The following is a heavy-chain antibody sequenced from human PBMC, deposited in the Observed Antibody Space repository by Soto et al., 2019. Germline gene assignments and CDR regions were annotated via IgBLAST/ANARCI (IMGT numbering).Heavy chain of an antibody. CDR3: AKSRSLVTAAAGTSSDY. Sequence: PGGSLRLSCAASGFTFSSYSMNWVRQAPGKGLEWVSYISSSSSTTYYADSVKGRFTISRDNSKNTLYLQMNSLRAEDTAVYYCAKSRSLVTAAAGTSSDYWGQGTLVTVSS. J-gene: IGHJ4*02. V-gene: IGHV3-48*01. D-gene: IGHD6-13*01. CDR1: GFTFSSYS. CDR2: ISSSSSTT.